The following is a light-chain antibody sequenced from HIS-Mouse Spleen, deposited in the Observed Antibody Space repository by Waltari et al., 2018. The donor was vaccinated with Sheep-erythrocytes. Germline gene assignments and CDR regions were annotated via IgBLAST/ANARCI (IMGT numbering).Light chain of an antibody. V-gene: IGKV1-39*01. J-gene: IGKJ3*01. CDR2: AAS. CDR1: QSISSY. CDR3: QQRYSTPPFT. Sequence: DIQMTQSPSSLSASVGDRVTITCRASQSISSYLNWYQQKPGKAPKHLIYAASSLQSGVASRFSGSGSGTDFTLTISSLQPEDVATYYCQQRYSTPPFTFGPGTKVDIK.